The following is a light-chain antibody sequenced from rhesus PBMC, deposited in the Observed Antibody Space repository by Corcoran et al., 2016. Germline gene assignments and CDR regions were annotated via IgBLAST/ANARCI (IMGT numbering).Light chain of an antibody. V-gene: IGKV1-16*01. CDR2: QAS. CDR1: QSISSW. J-gene: IGKJ1*01. Sequence: DIQMTQSPSSLSASVGDKVTITCQASQSISSWLAWYQQKPGNAPKPLIYQASRLETGVPSRGGGRGSGTDFTLTISSLQPEDFATYYCQQYSSAPPTFGQGTKVEIK. CDR3: QQYSSAPPT.